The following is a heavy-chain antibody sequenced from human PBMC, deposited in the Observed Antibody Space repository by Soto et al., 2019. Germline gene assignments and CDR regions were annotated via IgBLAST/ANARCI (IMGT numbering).Heavy chain of an antibody. Sequence: SETLSLTCTVSGGSISTGGYYWSWIRQHPGKGLECIGYIYYSGTTYYNPSLKSRVTISVDASKSQFSLKLSSVTVADTAVYYCATNGGYYDGCGPKYFPHWGPGTLVTVSS. D-gene: IGHD3-22*01. CDR2: IYYSGTT. V-gene: IGHV4-31*03. CDR1: GGSISTGGYY. J-gene: IGHJ1*01. CDR3: ATNGGYYDGCGPKYFPH.